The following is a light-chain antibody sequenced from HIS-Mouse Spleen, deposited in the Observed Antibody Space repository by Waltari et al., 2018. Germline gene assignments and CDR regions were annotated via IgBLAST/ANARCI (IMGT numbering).Light chain of an antibody. CDR2: GAS. V-gene: IGKV3-15*01. CDR3: QQYNNWPPT. CDR1: QSVSSN. Sequence: ELVMTQSPATLSVSPGERATLSCSASQSVSSNLAWYQQKPGQAPRLLIYGASTRATGIPARFSGSGSGTEFTLTISSMQSEDFAVYYCQQYNNWPPTFGQGTKVEIK. J-gene: IGKJ1*01.